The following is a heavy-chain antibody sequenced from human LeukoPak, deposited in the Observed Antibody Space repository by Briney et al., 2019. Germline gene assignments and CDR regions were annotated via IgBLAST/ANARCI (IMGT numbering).Heavy chain of an antibody. J-gene: IGHJ4*02. Sequence: GSLRLSCAASGFTFSSCAMSWVRQAPGKGLEWVAVISYDGSNKYYADSVKGRFTISRDNSRNTLYLQMNSLRAEDTAVYYCARDRKRYSGYLDYWGQGTLVTVSS. CDR2: ISYDGSNK. V-gene: IGHV3-30-3*01. CDR1: GFTFSSCA. CDR3: ARDRKRYSGYLDY. D-gene: IGHD5-12*01.